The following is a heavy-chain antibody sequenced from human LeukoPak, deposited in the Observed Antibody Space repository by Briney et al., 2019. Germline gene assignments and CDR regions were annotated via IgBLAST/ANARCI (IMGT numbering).Heavy chain of an antibody. J-gene: IGHJ3*02. CDR1: GFTLSDYY. CDR3: ARVPGSGVKGPPQGAFDI. D-gene: IGHD3-10*01. V-gene: IGHV3-11*06. Sequence: GGSLRLSCAASGFTLSDYYMSWIRQAPGKGLEWVSYISSSSSYTNYADSVKGRFTISRDNAKNSLYLQMNSLRAEDTAVYYCARVPGSGVKGPPQGAFDIWGQGKMVTVSS. CDR2: ISSSSSYT.